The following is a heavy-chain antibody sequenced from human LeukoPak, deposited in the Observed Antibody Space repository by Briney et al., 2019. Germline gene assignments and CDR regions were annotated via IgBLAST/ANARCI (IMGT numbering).Heavy chain of an antibody. J-gene: IGHJ4*02. CDR1: GGSISSGSYY. V-gene: IGHV4-61*02. CDR2: IYTSGST. Sequence: SQTLSLTCTVSGGSISSGSYYWNWIRQPAGKGLEWIGRIYTSGSTNYNPSLKSRVTISVDTSKNQFSLKLSSVTAADTAVYYCARSWWEWLPRHFDYWGQGTLVTVSS. D-gene: IGHD6-19*01. CDR3: ARSWWEWLPRHFDY.